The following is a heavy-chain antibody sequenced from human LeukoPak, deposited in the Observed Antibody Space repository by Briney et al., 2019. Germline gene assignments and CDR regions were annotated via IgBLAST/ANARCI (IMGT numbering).Heavy chain of an antibody. D-gene: IGHD3-3*01. CDR1: GFTFSSYA. J-gene: IGHJ6*02. V-gene: IGHV3-23*01. Sequence: GGSLRLSCAASGFTFSSYAMSWVRQTPGKGLEWVSAISGSGGSTYYADSVKGRFTISRDNSKNTLFLQMNSLRAEDTAPYYRAKSVAIYFYYGLDVWGQGTTVAVSS. CDR3: AKSVAIYFYYGLDV. CDR2: ISGSGGST.